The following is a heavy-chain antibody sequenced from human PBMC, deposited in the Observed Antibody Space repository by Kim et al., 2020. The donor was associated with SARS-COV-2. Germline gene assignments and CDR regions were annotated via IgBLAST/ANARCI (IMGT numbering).Heavy chain of an antibody. J-gene: IGHJ2*01. Sequence: SETLSLTCAVYGGTFSGYNWSWVRQPPGKGLEWIGEISNSRSSIYNPYLERRGTIIAGENEKQSSYQQNNVTSAEETAVYCAGGVESGNSDWYLWGR. CDR2: ISNSRSS. CDR3: AGGVESGNSDWYL. V-gene: IGHV4-34*08. D-gene: IGHD6-19*01. CDR1: GGTFSGYN.